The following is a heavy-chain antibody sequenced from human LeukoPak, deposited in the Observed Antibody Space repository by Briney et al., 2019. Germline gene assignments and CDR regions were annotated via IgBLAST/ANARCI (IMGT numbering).Heavy chain of an antibody. CDR3: AKGRTLKGDPDAFDI. CDR2: ISSSGSTI. J-gene: IGHJ3*02. Sequence: PGGSLRLSCAASGFTFSDYYMSWIRQAPGKGLEWVSYISSSGSTIYYADSVKGRFTISRDNAKNSLYLQMNSLTAEDSAVFYCAKGRTLKGDPDAFDIWGQGTMVTVSS. V-gene: IGHV3-11*04. D-gene: IGHD2/OR15-2a*01. CDR1: GFTFSDYY.